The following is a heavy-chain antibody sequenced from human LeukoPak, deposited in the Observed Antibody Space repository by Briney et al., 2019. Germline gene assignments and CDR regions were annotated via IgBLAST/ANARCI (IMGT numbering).Heavy chain of an antibody. J-gene: IGHJ6*03. D-gene: IGHD6-19*01. Sequence: ASVEVSCKASGYTFTSYGISWVRQAPGQGLEWMGWISAYNGNTNYAQKLQGRVTMTTDTSTSTAYMELRSLRSDDTAVYYCARGSSGWLGGYYYYMDVWGKGTTVTVSS. CDR1: GYTFTSYG. V-gene: IGHV1-18*01. CDR2: ISAYNGNT. CDR3: ARGSSGWLGGYYYYMDV.